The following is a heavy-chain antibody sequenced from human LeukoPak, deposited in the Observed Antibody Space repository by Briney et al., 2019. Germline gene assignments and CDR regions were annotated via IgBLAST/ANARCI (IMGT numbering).Heavy chain of an antibody. V-gene: IGHV3-43*01. J-gene: IGHJ4*02. CDR1: GSTFDDYT. D-gene: IGHD3-22*01. CDR3: ARARYYEKFDY. Sequence: GGSLRLSCAASGSTFDDYTMHWVRQAPGKGLEWVSLISWDGGSTYYADSVKGRFTISRDNAKNTLYLQMNSLRAEDTAVYYCARARYYEKFDYWGQGTLVTVSS. CDR2: ISWDGGST.